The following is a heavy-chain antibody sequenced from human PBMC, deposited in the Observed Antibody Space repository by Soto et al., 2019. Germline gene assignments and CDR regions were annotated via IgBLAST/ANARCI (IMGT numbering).Heavy chain of an antibody. V-gene: IGHV1-69*01. CDR3: ARYIIGSGPAGKNYGMDV. Sequence: QVQLVQSGAEVKKPGSSVTVSCKASGGTFSSYALSWVRQAPGQGLDWMGGIIPIFGTANYAQKFQGRVTITADESTSTAYMELSSLRSEDTAVYYCARYIIGSGPAGKNYGMDVWGQGTTVTVSS. CDR2: IIPIFGTA. D-gene: IGHD3-10*01. CDR1: GGTFSSYA. J-gene: IGHJ6*02.